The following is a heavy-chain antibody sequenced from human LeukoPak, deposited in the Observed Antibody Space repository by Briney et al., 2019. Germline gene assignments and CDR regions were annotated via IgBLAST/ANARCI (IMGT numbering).Heavy chain of an antibody. D-gene: IGHD3-10*01. J-gene: IGHJ3*02. V-gene: IGHV1-24*01. Sequence: GASVKVSCKVSGYTLTELSMHWVRQAPGKGLEWMGGFDPEDGETIYAQKFQGRVTMTRNTSISTAYMELSSLRSEDTAVYYCARGWFGELLTLDAFDIWGQGTMVTVSS. CDR1: GYTLTELS. CDR3: ARGWFGELLTLDAFDI. CDR2: FDPEDGET.